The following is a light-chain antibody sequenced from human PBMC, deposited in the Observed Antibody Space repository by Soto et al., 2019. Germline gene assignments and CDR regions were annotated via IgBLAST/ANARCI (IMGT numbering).Light chain of an antibody. CDR2: DAS. Sequence: EIVLTQSPATLSLSPGERATLSCRASQSVSSYLAWCQQKPGQAPRLLIYDASNRATGIPARLSGSGSGTDFTLTISSLEPEDFAVYYCQQRSNWPPAFGGGTKVEIK. CDR1: QSVSSY. V-gene: IGKV3-11*01. J-gene: IGKJ4*01. CDR3: QQRSNWPPA.